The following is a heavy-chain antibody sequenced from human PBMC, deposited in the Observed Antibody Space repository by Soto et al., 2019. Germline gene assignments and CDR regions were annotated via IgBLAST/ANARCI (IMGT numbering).Heavy chain of an antibody. CDR2: ISGSDASVT. D-gene: IGHD2-21*01. J-gene: IGHJ4*02. CDR3: ARVPNQQAIGPFFDK. V-gene: IGHV3-23*01. Sequence: GESLKISCAASGFTFSSYAMSWVRQAPGKGLEWVSAISGSDASVTAYAASVKGRFTISRDNAKKMLFLQMNSLRAEDTAVYYCARVPNQQAIGPFFDKWGQGTQVTVSS. CDR1: GFTFSSYA.